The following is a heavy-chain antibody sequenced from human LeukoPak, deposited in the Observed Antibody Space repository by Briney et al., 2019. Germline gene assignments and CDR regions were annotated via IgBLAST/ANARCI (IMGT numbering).Heavy chain of an antibody. J-gene: IGHJ4*02. CDR1: GGSISSYY. CDR3: ARGKLKRGYSYGYGYFDY. CDR2: IYYSGST. V-gene: IGHV4-59*01. Sequence: SETLSLTCTVSGGSISSYYWSWIRQPPGKGLEWIGYIYYSGSTNYNPSLKSRVTISVDTSKNQFSLKLSSVTAADTAVYYSARGKLKRGYSYGYGYFDYWGQGTLVTVSS. D-gene: IGHD5-18*01.